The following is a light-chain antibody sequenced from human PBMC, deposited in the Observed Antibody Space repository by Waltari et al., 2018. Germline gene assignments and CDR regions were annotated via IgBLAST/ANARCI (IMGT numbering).Light chain of an antibody. CDR1: SLRSYY. V-gene: IGLV3-19*01. CDR2: DKN. J-gene: IGLJ2*01. Sequence: QDPAVSVAMGQTVRITCQGDSLRSYYASWYQQRPGQAPRLVMYDKNNRPSGVPDRFSGSSSHNTASLTITGAQAEDEASYYCHSRDASGVGGSFGGGTKLTVL. CDR3: HSRDASGVGGS.